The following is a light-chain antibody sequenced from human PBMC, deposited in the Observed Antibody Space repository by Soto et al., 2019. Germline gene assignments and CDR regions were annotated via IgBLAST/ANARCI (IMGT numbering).Light chain of an antibody. Sequence: EIVMTQSPATLSVSPGERATLSCRANQSISSNLAWYLQKPGQAPRLLIYGASTRATGFPARFSGSGSGTEFTLTISGLQSEDFAVYYCQQYYKWPRTFGQGSKVEIK. CDR2: GAS. CDR1: QSISSN. J-gene: IGKJ1*01. CDR3: QQYYKWPRT. V-gene: IGKV3-15*01.